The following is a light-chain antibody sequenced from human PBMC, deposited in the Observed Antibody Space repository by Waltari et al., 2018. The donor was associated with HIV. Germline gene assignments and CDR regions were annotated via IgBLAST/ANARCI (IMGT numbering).Light chain of an antibody. J-gene: IGKJ2*01. CDR1: QSVLYSSHINNY. CDR2: WAS. Sequence: DIVMTQSPDSLAVSLGERATLNFKSSQSVLYSSHINNYLAWYQQKPGQPPKLLISWASTRESGVPDRFSGSGSGTDFTLTISSLQAEDVAVYYCQQYYSTPYTFGQGTKLEIK. V-gene: IGKV4-1*01. CDR3: QQYYSTPYT.